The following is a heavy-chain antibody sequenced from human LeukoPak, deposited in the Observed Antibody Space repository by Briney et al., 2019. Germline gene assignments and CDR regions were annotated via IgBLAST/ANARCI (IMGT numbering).Heavy chain of an antibody. J-gene: IGHJ5*02. CDR2: VNPNSGTT. V-gene: IGHV1-2*02. D-gene: IGHD3-3*01. CDR1: GYIFTAYY. CDR3: ARSNDFWSGSLAGFDP. Sequence: ASVKVSCKASGYIFTAYYLHWVRLAPGQGLEWMGWVNPNSGTTTYALKFQGRVSMTRDTSITTAYMELRSLRSDDTAVYYCARSNDFWSGSLAGFDPWGQGTLVTVSS.